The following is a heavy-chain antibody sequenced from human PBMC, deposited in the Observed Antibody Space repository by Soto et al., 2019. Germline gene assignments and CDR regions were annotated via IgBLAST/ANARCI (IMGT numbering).Heavy chain of an antibody. J-gene: IGHJ2*01. CDR1: GYTFTSYG. CDR3: ARVRDGHTPPWDFDL. Sequence: QVQLVQSGAEVKKPGASVKVSCKASGYTFTSYGISWVRQAPGQGLEWMGWISAYSGNTNYAQKFQGRVTMTPDTSTNPAYMELRSLRSDDTAVYYCARVRDGHTPPWDFDLWGRGTLVTVSS. V-gene: IGHV1-18*01. CDR2: ISAYSGNT.